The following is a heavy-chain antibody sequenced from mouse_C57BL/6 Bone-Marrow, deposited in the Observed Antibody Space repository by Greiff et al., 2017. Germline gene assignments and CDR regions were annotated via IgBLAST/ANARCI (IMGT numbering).Heavy chain of an antibody. CDR3: VSGLRWFAY. Sequence: DVLLVESGGGLVQPKGSLKLSCAASGFTFNTYAMHWVRQAPGKGLEWVARIRSKSRNYATYYADSVKDRFTISRDDSQSMLYLQMNNLKSEDTAMYYCVSGLRWFAYWGQGTLVTVSA. V-gene: IGHV10-3*01. CDR1: GFTFNTYA. CDR2: IRSKSRNYAT. J-gene: IGHJ3*01. D-gene: IGHD2-2*01.